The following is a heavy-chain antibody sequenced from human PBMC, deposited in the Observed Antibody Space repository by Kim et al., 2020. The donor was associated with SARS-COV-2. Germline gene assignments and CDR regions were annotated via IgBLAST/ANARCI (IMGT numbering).Heavy chain of an antibody. CDR2: ISWNSGSI. V-gene: IGHV3-9*01. Sequence: GGSLRLSCAASGFTFGDYAMHWVRQAPGKGLEWVSGISWNSGSIGYADSVKGRFTISRDNAKNSLYLQMNSLRAEDTALYYCAKDIDPMIVGLFGYWGQGTLVTVSS. J-gene: IGHJ4*02. D-gene: IGHD3-22*01. CDR3: AKDIDPMIVGLFGY. CDR1: GFTFGDYA.